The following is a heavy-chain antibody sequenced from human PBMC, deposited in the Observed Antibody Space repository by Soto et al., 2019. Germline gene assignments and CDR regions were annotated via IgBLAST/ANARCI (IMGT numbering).Heavy chain of an antibody. J-gene: IGHJ5*02. CDR3: ARHGGYCSSTSCYSFWFDP. Sequence: QLQLQESGPGLVKPSETLSLTCTVSGGSISSSSYYWGWIRQPTGKGLEWIGSIYYSGSTYYNPSLKSRVTISVDTSKNQFSLKLSSVTAADTAVYYCARHGGYCSSTSCYSFWFDPWGQGTLVTVSS. D-gene: IGHD2-2*02. CDR2: IYYSGST. CDR1: GGSISSSSYY. V-gene: IGHV4-39*01.